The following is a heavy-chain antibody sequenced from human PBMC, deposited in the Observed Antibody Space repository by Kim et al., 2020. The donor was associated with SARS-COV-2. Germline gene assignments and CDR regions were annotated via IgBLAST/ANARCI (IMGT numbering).Heavy chain of an antibody. CDR3: ARERYGETLDV. V-gene: IGHV1-2*06. CDR2: INPNSGGT. D-gene: IGHD3-16*01. CDR1: GYTFTDYS. Sequence: ASVKVSCKASGYTFTDYSIHWVRQAPGQGLEWVGRINPNSGGTSYAQQFQGRVTMTRDTAITTVYMDLSRQRSDDTAVYYCARERYGETLDVWGKGTTVIVSS. J-gene: IGHJ6*04.